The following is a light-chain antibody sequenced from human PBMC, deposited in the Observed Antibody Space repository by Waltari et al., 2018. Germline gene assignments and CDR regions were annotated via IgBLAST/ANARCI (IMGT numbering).Light chain of an antibody. CDR3: QHYLRLPVT. J-gene: IGKJ1*01. V-gene: IGKV3-20*01. CDR1: QSVIRA. CDR2: GAS. Sequence: EIVLTHSPGTLSLSLGERATVSCRASQSVIRALAWYQQKPGQAPRLLIYGASTRATGIPDRFSGSGSGTDFSLTISRLEPDDFAVYYCQHYLRLPVTFGQGTTVEI.